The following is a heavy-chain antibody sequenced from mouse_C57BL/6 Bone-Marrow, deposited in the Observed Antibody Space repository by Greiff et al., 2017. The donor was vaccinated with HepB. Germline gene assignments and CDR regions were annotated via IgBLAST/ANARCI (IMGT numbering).Heavy chain of an antibody. D-gene: IGHD2-2*01. V-gene: IGHV1-66*01. CDR2: IYPGSGNT. CDR3: ARKGYALEGYFDY. CDR1: GYSFTSYY. Sequence: QVQLKQSGPELVKPGASVKISCKASGYSFTSYYIHWVKQRPGQGLEWIGWIYPGSGNTKYNEKFKGKATLTADTSSSTAYMQLSSLTSEDSAVYYCARKGYALEGYFDYWGQGTTLTVSS. J-gene: IGHJ2*01.